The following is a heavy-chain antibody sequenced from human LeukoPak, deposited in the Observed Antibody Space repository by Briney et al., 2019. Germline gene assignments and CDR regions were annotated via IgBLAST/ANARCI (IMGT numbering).Heavy chain of an antibody. D-gene: IGHD6-19*01. CDR2: INHSGST. J-gene: IGHJ5*02. V-gene: IGHV4-34*01. Sequence: PSETLSLTCAVYGGSFSGYCWSWIRQPPGKGLEWIGEINHSGSTNYNPSLKSRVTISVDTSKNQFSLKLSSVTAADTAVYYCARQSQYSSGWTNYNWFDPWGQGTLVTVSS. CDR3: ARQSQYSSGWTNYNWFDP. CDR1: GGSFSGYC.